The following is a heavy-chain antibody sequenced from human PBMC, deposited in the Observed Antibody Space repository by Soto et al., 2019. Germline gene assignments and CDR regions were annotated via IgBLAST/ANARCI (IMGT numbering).Heavy chain of an antibody. V-gene: IGHV3-48*01. CDR2: ISSSCSTI. Sequence: EVQLVESGGGLVQPGGSLRLSCAASGFTFSSNSMNWVRQAPGKGLEWVSYISSSCSTIYYADSVKGRFTISRDNAKNSLYLQMNSLRAEDTAVYYCARVGDTIFGVVIIVLYYYYMDVWGKGTTVTVSS. D-gene: IGHD3-3*01. J-gene: IGHJ6*03. CDR3: ARVGDTIFGVVIIVLYYYYMDV. CDR1: GFTFSSNS.